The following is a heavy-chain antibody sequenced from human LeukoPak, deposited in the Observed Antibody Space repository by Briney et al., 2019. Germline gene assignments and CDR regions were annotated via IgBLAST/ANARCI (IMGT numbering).Heavy chain of an antibody. J-gene: IGHJ3*01. Sequence: PGGSLRLSCAASGFSFSSYVMHWVRQAPGKGLDWVALIWNDGSKTHYADSVEGRFTISRDNTKNTLYLQMNSLRVEDTAVYFCASELESTSGSGAFDFWGQGTTVTVSS. V-gene: IGHV3-33*01. CDR3: ASELESTSGSGAFDF. CDR2: IWNDGSKT. D-gene: IGHD3-10*01. CDR1: GFSFSSYV.